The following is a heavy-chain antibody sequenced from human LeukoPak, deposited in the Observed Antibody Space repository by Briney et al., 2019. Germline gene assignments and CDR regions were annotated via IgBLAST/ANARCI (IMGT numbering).Heavy chain of an antibody. J-gene: IGHJ3*02. CDR2: IYHSGST. CDR1: GGSISSGGYY. D-gene: IGHD3-16*01. Sequence: SETLSLTCTVSGGSISSGGYYWSWIRQPPGKGLEWIGYIYHSGSTNYNPSLKSRVTISVDTSKNQFSLKLSSVTAADTAVYYCARLAYVWGSYAFDIWGQGTMVTVSS. CDR3: ARLAYVWGSYAFDI. V-gene: IGHV4-61*08.